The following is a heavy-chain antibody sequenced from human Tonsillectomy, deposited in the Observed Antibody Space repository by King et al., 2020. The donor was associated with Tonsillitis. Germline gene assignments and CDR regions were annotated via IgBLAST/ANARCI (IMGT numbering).Heavy chain of an antibody. V-gene: IGHV3-21*01. Sequence: VQLVESGGGLVKPGGSLRLSCAASGFTFSNYTMNWVRQAPGKGLEWVSSISSRSSYIFYADSVKGRFTISRDNAKNALYLQMHSLRAEATAVYYCVRDRSQGFDDFWSGSAFAIWGQGTMVTVSS. J-gene: IGHJ3*02. CDR3: VRDRSQGFDDFWSGSAFAI. CDR1: GFTFSNYT. D-gene: IGHD3-3*01. CDR2: ISSRSSYI.